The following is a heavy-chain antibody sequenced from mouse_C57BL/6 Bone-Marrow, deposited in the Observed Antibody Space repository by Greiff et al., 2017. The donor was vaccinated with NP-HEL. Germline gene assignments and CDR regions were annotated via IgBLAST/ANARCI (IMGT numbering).Heavy chain of an antibody. V-gene: IGHV14-4*01. J-gene: IGHJ3*01. CDR2: IDPENGAT. CDR1: GFNIKDDY. CDR3: TVYYSRAWFAY. Sequence: VQLQQSGAELVRPGASVKLSCTASGFNIKDDYMHWVQQRPEQGLEWIGWIDPENGATEYASKFQGQATISADTASNTAYLQHSSLTSEDTAVNYCTVYYSRAWFAYGGQGTLVTVSA. D-gene: IGHD2-5*01.